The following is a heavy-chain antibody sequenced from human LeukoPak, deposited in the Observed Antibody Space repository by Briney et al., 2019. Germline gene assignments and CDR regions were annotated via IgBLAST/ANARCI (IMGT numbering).Heavy chain of an antibody. CDR1: GYTFTNYH. J-gene: IGHJ4*02. D-gene: IGHD3-10*01. Sequence: GASVKVSCKASGYTFTNYHVHWVPQAPGQGLEWMGIINPSGGTTTYAQKLQGRVTMTRDTSTTTVYMELSSLTSEDTAVYYCARDTPYYGSGLDYGGNFDYWGQGTLVTVSS. CDR3: ARDTPYYGSGLDYGGNFDY. CDR2: INPSGGTT. V-gene: IGHV1-46*04.